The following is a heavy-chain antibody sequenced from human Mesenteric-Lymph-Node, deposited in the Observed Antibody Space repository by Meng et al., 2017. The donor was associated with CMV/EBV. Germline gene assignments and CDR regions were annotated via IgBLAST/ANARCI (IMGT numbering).Heavy chain of an antibody. V-gene: IGHV3-7*01. J-gene: IGHJ4*02. CDR3: ASSAL. CDR2: IKQDGNEK. CDR1: GFTFTSYW. Sequence: GGSLRLSCVASGFTFTSYWMSWVRQAPGKGLEWVANIKQDGNEKYYVDSVKGRFTISRGNAKNSVYLQMNSLRVEDTAVYYCASSALWGQGTLVTVSS. D-gene: IGHD1-26*01.